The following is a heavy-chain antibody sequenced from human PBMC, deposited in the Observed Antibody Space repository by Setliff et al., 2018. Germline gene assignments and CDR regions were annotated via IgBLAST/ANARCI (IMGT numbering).Heavy chain of an antibody. CDR2: ITDDGGTT. D-gene: IGHD6-6*01. J-gene: IGHJ4*02. Sequence: PGESLKISCKGSGFPLGDYGMDWVRQTPGKGLEWVSAITDDGGTTHYAGSVKGRFTIARDNSNSTLYLQMNSLRVEDTALYYCAKSSGSSSSTNLEYLGPGTL. CDR1: GFPLGDYG. CDR3: AKSSGSSSSTNLEY. V-gene: IGHV3-23*01.